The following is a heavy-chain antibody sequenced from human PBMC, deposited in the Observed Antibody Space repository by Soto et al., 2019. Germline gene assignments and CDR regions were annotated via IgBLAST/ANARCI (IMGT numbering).Heavy chain of an antibody. CDR3: ARGYGSSFEVSDAFDI. D-gene: IGHD6-6*01. CDR1: GFSLSTSGMR. J-gene: IGHJ3*02. CDR2: IDWDDDK. Sequence: PTLVNPTQTLTLTCTFSGFSLSTSGMRVSWIRQPPGKALEWLARIDWDDDKFYSTSLKTRLTISKDTSKNQVVLTMTNMDPVDTATYYCARGYGSSFEVSDAFDIWGQGTMVTVSS. V-gene: IGHV2-70*04.